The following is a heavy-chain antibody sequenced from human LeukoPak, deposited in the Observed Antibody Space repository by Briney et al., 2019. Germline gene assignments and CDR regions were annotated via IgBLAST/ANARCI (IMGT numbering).Heavy chain of an antibody. CDR1: GFTFSSYA. CDR3: ARADNVRGVRYYYYGMDV. CDR2: ISYDGSNK. V-gene: IGHV3-30-3*01. Sequence: GGSLRLSCAASGFTFSSYAMHWVRQAPGKGLEWVAVISYDGSNKYYADSVKGRFTIPRDNSKNTLYLQMNSLRAEDTAVYYCARADNVRGVRYYYYGMDVWGQGTTVTVSS. J-gene: IGHJ6*02. D-gene: IGHD3-10*01.